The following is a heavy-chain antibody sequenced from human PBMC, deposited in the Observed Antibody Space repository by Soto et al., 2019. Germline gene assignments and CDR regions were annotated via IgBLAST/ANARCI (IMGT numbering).Heavy chain of an antibody. V-gene: IGHV1-69*13. Sequence: GASVKVSCKASGGTFSSYAISWVRQAPGQGLEWMGGIIPIFGTANYTQKFQGRVTITADESTSTAYMELSSLRSEDTAVYYCARDRVNGDYVVAEYFQHWGQGTLVTV. CDR2: IIPIFGTA. D-gene: IGHD4-17*01. CDR1: GGTFSSYA. CDR3: ARDRVNGDYVVAEYFQH. J-gene: IGHJ1*01.